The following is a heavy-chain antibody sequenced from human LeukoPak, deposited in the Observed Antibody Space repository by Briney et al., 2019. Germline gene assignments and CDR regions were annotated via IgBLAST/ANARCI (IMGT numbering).Heavy chain of an antibody. CDR2: IYYSGST. D-gene: IGHD3-10*01. CDR1: GGSISSGDYY. J-gene: IGHJ4*02. V-gene: IGHV4-30-4*01. Sequence: SETLSLTCTVSGGSISSGDYYWSWIRQPPGKGLEWIGYIYYSGSTYYNPSLKSRVTISVDTSKNQFSLKLSSVTAADTAVYYCARDRGFGGYYFDYWGQGTLVTVSS. CDR3: ARDRGFGGYYFDY.